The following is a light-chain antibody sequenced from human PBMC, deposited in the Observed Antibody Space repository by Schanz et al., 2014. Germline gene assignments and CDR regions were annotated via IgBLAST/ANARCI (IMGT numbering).Light chain of an antibody. V-gene: IGKV1-5*03. CDR2: EAS. J-gene: IGKJ1*01. CDR1: QSISPW. Sequence: DVQMTQSPSTLSASVGDRVTITCRATQSISPWLAWYQQKPGKAPKLLINEASSLQSGVPSRFSGSGSGTEFTLTISGLQPDDFATYYCQQYNTLSRTFGPGTKVE. CDR3: QQYNTLSRT.